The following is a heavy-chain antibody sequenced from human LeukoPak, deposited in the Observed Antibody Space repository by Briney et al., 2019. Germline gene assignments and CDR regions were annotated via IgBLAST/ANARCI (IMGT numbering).Heavy chain of an antibody. J-gene: IGHJ4*02. CDR3: AGGDNPGYGDYDFDY. CDR2: IRYDGINK. D-gene: IGHD4-17*01. V-gene: IGHV3-30*02. CDR1: RFTFSSYG. Sequence: PGGSLRLSCAASRFTFSSYGMHWVRQAPGKGLEWVAFIRYDGINKYYADSVKGRFTISRDNSKNTLYLQMNSLRAEDTAVYYCAGGDNPGYGDYDFDYWGQGTLVTVSS.